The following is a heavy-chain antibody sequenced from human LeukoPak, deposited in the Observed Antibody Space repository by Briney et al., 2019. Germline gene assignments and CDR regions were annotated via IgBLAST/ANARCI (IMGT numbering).Heavy chain of an antibody. D-gene: IGHD6-19*01. J-gene: IGHJ4*02. Sequence: GGSLRLSCAASGFTSSNYAMSWVRQAPGKGLEWVSSIGGGGGTIYYADSVKGRFTISRDNSKDTLSLQMNSLRVDDTAVYYCAKQSLRAVAAYFDFWGQGALVTVSS. CDR3: AKQSLRAVAAYFDF. V-gene: IGHV3-23*01. CDR1: GFTSSNYA. CDR2: IGGGGGTI.